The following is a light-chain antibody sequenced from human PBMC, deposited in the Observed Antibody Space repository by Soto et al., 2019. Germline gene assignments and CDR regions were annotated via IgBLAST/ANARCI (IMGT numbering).Light chain of an antibody. J-gene: IGKJ5*01. CDR2: GAS. V-gene: IGKV3-20*01. CDR3: QQYGSSIT. CDR1: QSVSSNH. Sequence: EIVMTQSPATLSLSPGERATLSCRASQSVSSNHLAWYQQKPGQAPRLLIYGASSRATGIPDRFSGSGSGTDFTLTISRLEPEDFAVYYCQQYGSSITFGQGTRLEIK.